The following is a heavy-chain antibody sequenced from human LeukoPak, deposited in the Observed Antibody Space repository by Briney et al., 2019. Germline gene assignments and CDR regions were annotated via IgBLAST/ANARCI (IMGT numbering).Heavy chain of an antibody. J-gene: IGHJ4*02. CDR3: TAIAAAGYADY. Sequence: GGSLRLSCAASGFTFSNAWMSWVRQAPGKGLEWVGRIKSKTDGGTTDYAAPVKGRFPISRDDSKNTLYLQMNSLKTEDTAVYFCTAIAAAGYADYWGQGTLVTVSS. D-gene: IGHD6-13*01. V-gene: IGHV3-15*01. CDR2: IKSKTDGGTT. CDR1: GFTFSNAW.